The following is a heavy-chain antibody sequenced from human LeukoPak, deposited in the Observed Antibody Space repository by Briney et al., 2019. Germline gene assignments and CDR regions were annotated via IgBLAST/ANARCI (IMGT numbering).Heavy chain of an antibody. J-gene: IGHJ4*02. CDR2: IYYTGSP. CDR3: TRVTGYDWESSYDY. CDR1: GGSISSYY. D-gene: IGHD5-12*01. Sequence: SETLSLTCTVTGGSISSYYWSWIRQPPGKGLEWIGYIYYTGSPNYNPSLKSRVTISVDTSKDQFSLKLSSVTAADTAVYFCTRVTGYDWESSYDYWGQGTLVTVSS. V-gene: IGHV4-59*01.